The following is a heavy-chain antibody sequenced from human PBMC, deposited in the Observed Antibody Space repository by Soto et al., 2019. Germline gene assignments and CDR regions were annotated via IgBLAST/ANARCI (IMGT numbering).Heavy chain of an antibody. CDR1: GGSISSGDYY. V-gene: IGHV4-30-4*01. D-gene: IGHD5-18*01. Sequence: NPSETLSLTCTVSGGSISSGDYYWSWIRHPPGNGLEWIGYIYYSGSTYYNPSLKSRVTISVDTSKNQFSLKLSSVTAADTAVYYCARGGEDTAMVGGLYYYYGMDVWGQGTTVTVYS. J-gene: IGHJ6*02. CDR3: ARGGEDTAMVGGLYYYYGMDV. CDR2: IYYSGST.